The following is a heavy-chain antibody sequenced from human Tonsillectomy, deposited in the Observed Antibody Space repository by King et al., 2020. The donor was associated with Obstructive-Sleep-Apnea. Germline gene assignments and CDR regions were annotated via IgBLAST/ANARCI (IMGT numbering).Heavy chain of an antibody. V-gene: IGHV4-59*01. CDR2: IYYSGSS. D-gene: IGHD5-24*01. J-gene: IGHJ4*02. CDR3: ASLAHGRFDN. Sequence: VQLQESGPGLVKPSETLSLTCTVSGGSINMYYWSWIRQPPGKGLEWVGYIYYSGSSNYNPSLQSRVTLSVDTPKNQFSLRLRSVTAADTAVYYCASLAHGRFDNWGQGTLVTVSS. CDR1: GGSINMYY.